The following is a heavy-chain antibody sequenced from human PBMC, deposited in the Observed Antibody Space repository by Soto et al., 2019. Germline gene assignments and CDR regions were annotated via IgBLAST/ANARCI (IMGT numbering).Heavy chain of an antibody. J-gene: IGHJ4*02. CDR2: IYYSGST. Sequence: LSLTCTVSGGSISSYYGSWIRQPPGKGLEWIGYIYYSGSTNYDPSLKSRVTISVDTSKNQFSLKLSSVTAADTAVYYCARVMDTARGGIDYWGQGTLVTVSS. CDR1: GGSISSYY. CDR3: ARVMDTARGGIDY. D-gene: IGHD5-18*01. V-gene: IGHV4-59*01.